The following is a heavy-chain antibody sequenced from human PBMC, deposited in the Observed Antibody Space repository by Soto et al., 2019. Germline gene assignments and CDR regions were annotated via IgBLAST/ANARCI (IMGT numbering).Heavy chain of an antibody. CDR2: ISYDGSNK. CDR3: AKDMVAATHYYSYYGMDV. D-gene: IGHD2-15*01. CDR1: GFTFSSYG. Sequence: QVQLVESGGGVVQPGRSLRLSCAASGFTFSSYGMHWVRQAPGKGLEWVAVISYDGSNKYYADSVKGRFTISRDNSKNTLYLQMNSLRAEDTAVYYCAKDMVAATHYYSYYGMDVWGQGTTVSVSS. J-gene: IGHJ6*02. V-gene: IGHV3-30*18.